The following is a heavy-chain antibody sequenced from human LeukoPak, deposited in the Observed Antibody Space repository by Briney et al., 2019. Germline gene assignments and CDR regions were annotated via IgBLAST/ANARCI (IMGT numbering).Heavy chain of an antibody. CDR3: ACRGYSYGREGGNDC. CDR1: GGSISSGSSY. V-gene: IGHV4-61*02. Sequence: PSQTLSLTCTVPGGSISSGSSYWSWIRHPAGKGLEWIGRIYTSGSTNYNPSRKSRVTISVDASKNQFSLRLSSVTAADTAVYYCACRGYSYGREGGNDCWGQGTLVTVSS. J-gene: IGHJ4*02. D-gene: IGHD5-18*01. CDR2: IYTSGST.